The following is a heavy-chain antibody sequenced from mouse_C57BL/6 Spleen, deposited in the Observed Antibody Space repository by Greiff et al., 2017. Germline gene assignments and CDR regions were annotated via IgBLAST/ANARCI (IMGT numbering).Heavy chain of an antibody. V-gene: IGHV5-4*01. Sequence: EVKLVESGGGLVKPGGSLKLSCAASGFTFSSYAMSWVRQTPEKRLEWVATISDGGSYTYYPDNVKGRFTISRDNAKNNLYLQMSHLKSEDTAMYYCARDFEYDKGDYWGQGTSVTVSS. CDR3: ARDFEYDKGDY. J-gene: IGHJ4*01. CDR2: ISDGGSYT. CDR1: GFTFSSYA. D-gene: IGHD2-4*01.